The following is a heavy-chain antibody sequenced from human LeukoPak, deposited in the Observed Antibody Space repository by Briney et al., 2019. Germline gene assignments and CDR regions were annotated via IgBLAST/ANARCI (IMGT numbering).Heavy chain of an antibody. CDR3: SKDTLDRAFDY. V-gene: IGHV3-30*18. J-gene: IGHJ4*02. D-gene: IGHD2-15*01. CDR1: EFTFSNYG. Sequence: GRSLRLSCAASEFTFSNYGMHWVRQAPGKEPEWVAAISYDGGNKFYADSVKGRFTISRDNSKNTLYLQMNSLRAEDTAVYYCSKDTLDRAFDYGGEGTLVTVSS. CDR2: ISYDGGNK.